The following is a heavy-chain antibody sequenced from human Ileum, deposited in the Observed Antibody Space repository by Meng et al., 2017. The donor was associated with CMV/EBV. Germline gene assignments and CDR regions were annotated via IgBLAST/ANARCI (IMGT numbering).Heavy chain of an antibody. Sequence: SGYNFTSYYMHWVRQAPGQGLEWMGMINPSGGSTSYAQKFQGRVTMTRDTSTSTVYMELSSLRSEDTAVYYCATIDYSNYGSSAAHDYWGQGTLVTVSS. J-gene: IGHJ4*02. V-gene: IGHV1-46*01. CDR2: INPSGGST. D-gene: IGHD4-11*01. CDR1: GYNFTSYY. CDR3: ATIDYSNYGSSAAHDY.